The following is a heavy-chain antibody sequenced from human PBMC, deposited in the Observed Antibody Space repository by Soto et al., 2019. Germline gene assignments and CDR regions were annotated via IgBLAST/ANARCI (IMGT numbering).Heavy chain of an antibody. V-gene: IGHV3-74*01. CDR1: GFTFSSYW. D-gene: IGHD3-22*01. CDR3: ARGPNYYDSSGYYFH. CDR2: INSDGSIT. Sequence: GGSLRLSCAASGFTFSSYWMHWVRQAPGKGLVWVSRINSDGSITSYADSVKGRFTISRDNAKNTLYLQMNSLRADDTAVYYCARGPNYYDSSGYYFHWGQGTLVTVSS. J-gene: IGHJ4*02.